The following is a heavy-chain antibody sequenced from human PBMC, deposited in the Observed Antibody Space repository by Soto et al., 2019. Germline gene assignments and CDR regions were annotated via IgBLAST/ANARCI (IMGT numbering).Heavy chain of an antibody. J-gene: IGHJ1*01. Sequence: EVQLVESGGGLIQPGGSLRLSCAASGFTVSSNYMSWVRQAPGKGLEWVSVIYSGGSTYYADSVKGLFTISRDNSKNTLYLQMNSLRAEDTAVYYCARDLVESGYPEYFQHWGQGTLVTVSS. CDR3: ARDLVESGYPEYFQH. CDR1: GFTVSSNY. D-gene: IGHD3-22*01. CDR2: IYSGGST. V-gene: IGHV3-53*01.